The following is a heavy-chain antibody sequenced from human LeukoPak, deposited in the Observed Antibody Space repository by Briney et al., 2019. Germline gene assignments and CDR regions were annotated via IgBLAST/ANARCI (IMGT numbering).Heavy chain of an antibody. J-gene: IGHJ4*02. D-gene: IGHD4-17*01. CDR1: GFTFSHAW. V-gene: IGHV3-33*08. CDR3: ARTTVTSYGIFDY. Sequence: PGGSLRLSCAASGFTFSHAWMSWVRQAPGKGLEWVAVIWYDGSNKYYGDSVKGRFTISRDNSKNTLYLQMNSLRAEDTAVYYCARTTVTSYGIFDYWGQGTLVTVSS. CDR2: IWYDGSNK.